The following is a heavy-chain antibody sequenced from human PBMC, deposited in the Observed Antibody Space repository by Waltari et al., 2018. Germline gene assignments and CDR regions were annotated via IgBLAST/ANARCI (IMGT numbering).Heavy chain of an antibody. Sequence: QLQLQESGPGLVKPSETLSLTCTVSGGSISSSSYYWGWIRQPPGKGLEWIGSIYYSGSTYYNPPLKSRVTISVDTSKNQFSLKLSSVTAADTAVYYCARDGIAAAGTFGYWGQGTLVTVSS. CDR1: GGSISSSSYY. J-gene: IGHJ4*02. CDR2: IYYSGST. CDR3: ARDGIAAAGTFGY. V-gene: IGHV4-39*07. D-gene: IGHD6-13*01.